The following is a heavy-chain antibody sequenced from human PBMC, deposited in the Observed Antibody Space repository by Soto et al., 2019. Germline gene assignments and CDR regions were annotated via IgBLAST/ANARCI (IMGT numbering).Heavy chain of an antibody. J-gene: IGHJ4*02. D-gene: IGHD2-15*01. Sequence: QVQLGQSGAEVKEPGSSVKVSCKASGGTFNGYSISWVRQAPGQGLEWVVGTIPIFTTANYAQKFQGRLTKNGDDSTSTAYMELSSRRADDTAISYCERQESSLVLLVGQFYFDHRCQGTLVTVSS. CDR2: TIPIFTTA. V-gene: IGHV1-69*01. CDR3: ERQESSLVLLVGQFYFDH. CDR1: GGTFNGYS.